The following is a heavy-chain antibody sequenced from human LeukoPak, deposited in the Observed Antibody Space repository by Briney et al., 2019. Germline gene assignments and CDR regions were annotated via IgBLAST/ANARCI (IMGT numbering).Heavy chain of an antibody. CDR2: ISWNSGSI. V-gene: IGHV3-9*01. D-gene: IGHD3-22*01. CDR3: AKHSRGYYDSSADAFDI. J-gene: IGHJ3*02. Sequence: GGSLRLSCAASGFTFDGYAMHWVRQAPGKGLEWVSGISWNSGSIGYADSVKGRFTISRDNAKNSLYLQMNSLRAEDTALYYCAKHSRGYYDSSADAFDIWGQGTMVTVSS. CDR1: GFTFDGYA.